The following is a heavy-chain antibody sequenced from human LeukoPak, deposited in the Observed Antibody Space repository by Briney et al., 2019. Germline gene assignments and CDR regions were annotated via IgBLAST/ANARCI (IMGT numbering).Heavy chain of an antibody. CDR3: ARGSTYSYST. J-gene: IGHJ4*02. D-gene: IGHD2-21*01. CDR1: GFTVSTNY. V-gene: IGHV3-66*01. CDR2: IYSGGIT. Sequence: PGGSLRLSCAASGFTVSTNYMSWVRQAPGQGLEWVSVIYSGGITYYADSVKGRFTISRDNSKNTLFLQMNSLRAEDTAVYYCARGSTYSYSTWGQGTLVTVSS.